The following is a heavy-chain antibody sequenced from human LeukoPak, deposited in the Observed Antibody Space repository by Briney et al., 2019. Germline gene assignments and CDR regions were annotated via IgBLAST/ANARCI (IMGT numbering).Heavy chain of an antibody. J-gene: IGHJ4*02. CDR2: ISYGGSNK. V-gene: IGHV3-30-3*01. D-gene: IGHD5-24*01. CDR1: GFTFSSYA. CDR3: ARESQGDAIFDY. Sequence: GRSLRLSCAASGFTFSSYAMHWVRQAPGKGLEWVAVISYGGSNKYYADSVKGRFTISRDNSKNTLYLQMNSLRAEDTAVYYCARESQGDAIFDYWGQGTLATVSS.